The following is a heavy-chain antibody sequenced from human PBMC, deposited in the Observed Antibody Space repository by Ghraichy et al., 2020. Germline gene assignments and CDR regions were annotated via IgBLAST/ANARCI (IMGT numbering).Heavy chain of an antibody. Sequence: GSLRLSCTVSGGSISRSSYYWGWIRPPPGKGLEWIGSSYYRGSTYYNPSLKSRVTISVDTSKNQFSLKLSSVTAADTAVYYCARHRWPEALDYWGQGTLVTVSS. J-gene: IGHJ4*02. V-gene: IGHV4-39*01. CDR2: SYYRGST. CDR3: ARHRWPEALDY. D-gene: IGHD1-14*01. CDR1: GGSISRSSYY.